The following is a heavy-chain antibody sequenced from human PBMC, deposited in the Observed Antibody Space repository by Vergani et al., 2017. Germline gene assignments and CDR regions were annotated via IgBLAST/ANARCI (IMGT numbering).Heavy chain of an antibody. Sequence: QLVESGGGWVQPGGSLRLSCVVSGFALNRHAMYWVRQAPGKGLEWVAFIRNKAYGGTTEYAASVKGRFTISRDDSKRLAYLQLSGLKTEDTAVYFCSRGRGYSFGYSDYWGQGTLVTVSS. D-gene: IGHD5-18*01. V-gene: IGHV3-49*04. CDR3: SRGRGYSFGYSDY. CDR1: GFALNRHA. J-gene: IGHJ4*02. CDR2: IRNKAYGGTT.